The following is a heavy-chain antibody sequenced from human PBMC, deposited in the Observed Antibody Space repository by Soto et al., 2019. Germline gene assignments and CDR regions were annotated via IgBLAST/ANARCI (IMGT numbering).Heavy chain of an antibody. CDR1: GGSVRSDDYY. Sequence: SETLSLTCTVSGGSVRSDDYYWSWIRQPPGEGLAYIGSIYYNGTTDYDPSLKSRLTISIDTSKNQFSLKLSSVTAADTAVYHCARGLILAGYTYGLDYWGQGLMVTVS. D-gene: IGHD5-18*01. CDR2: IYYNGTT. J-gene: IGHJ4*02. V-gene: IGHV4-30-4*01. CDR3: ARGLILAGYTYGLDY.